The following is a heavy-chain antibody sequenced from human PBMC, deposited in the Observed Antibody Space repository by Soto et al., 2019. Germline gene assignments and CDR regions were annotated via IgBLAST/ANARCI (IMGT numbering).Heavy chain of an antibody. CDR3: ARDAYGMDV. V-gene: IGHV3-30-3*01. CDR2: ISYDGSNK. J-gene: IGHJ6*02. Sequence: GGSLRLSCAASGFTFSSYAMHWVRQAPGKGLEWVAVISYDGSNKYYADSVKGRFTISRDNSKNTLYLQMNSLRAEDTAVYYCARDAYGMDVWGQGTSVTVSS. CDR1: GFTFSSYA.